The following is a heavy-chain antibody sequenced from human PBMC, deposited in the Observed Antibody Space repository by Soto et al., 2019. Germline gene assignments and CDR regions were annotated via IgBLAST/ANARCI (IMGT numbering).Heavy chain of an antibody. CDR1: GGTFSSYA. J-gene: IGHJ5*02. CDR3: ARQDGGSSTFDP. Sequence: EASVKVSCKASGGTFSSYAISWVRQAPGQGLEWMGGIIPIFGTANYAQKFQGRVTITADESTSTAYMELSSLRSEDTAVYYCARQDGGSSTFDPWGQGTLVTSPQ. D-gene: IGHD1-26*01. CDR2: IIPIFGTA. V-gene: IGHV1-69*13.